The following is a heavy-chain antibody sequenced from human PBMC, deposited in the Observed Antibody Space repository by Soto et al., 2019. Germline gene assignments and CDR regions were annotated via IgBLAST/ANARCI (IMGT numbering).Heavy chain of an antibody. CDR2: IWYDGSNK. D-gene: IGHD6-6*01. Sequence: GGSLRLSCAASGFTFSSYGMHWVRQAPGKGLEWVAVIWYDGSNKYYADSVKGRFTISRDNSKNTLYLQMNSLRAEDTAVYYCARGYSSSGYYYYGMDVWGQGTTVTVSS. V-gene: IGHV3-33*01. CDR1: GFTFSSYG. J-gene: IGHJ6*02. CDR3: ARGYSSSGYYYYGMDV.